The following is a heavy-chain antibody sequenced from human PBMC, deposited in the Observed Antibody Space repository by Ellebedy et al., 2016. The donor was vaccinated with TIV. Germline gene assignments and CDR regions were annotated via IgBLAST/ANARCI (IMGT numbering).Heavy chain of an antibody. V-gene: IGHV5-10-1*01. Sequence: GESLKISCKGSGYTFTNYWINWVRQMPGKGLEWMGRIDPSDSYTNYSPSFQGHVTISADKSISTAYLQWSSLKASDTAMYYCALFEFGGVIVIKDELNTASDYWGQGTLVTVSS. J-gene: IGHJ4*02. CDR2: IDPSDSYT. CDR3: ALFEFGGVIVIKDELNTASDY. CDR1: GYTFTNYW. D-gene: IGHD3-16*02.